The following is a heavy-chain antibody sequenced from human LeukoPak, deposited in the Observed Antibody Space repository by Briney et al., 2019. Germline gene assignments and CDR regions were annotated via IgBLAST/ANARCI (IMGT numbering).Heavy chain of an antibody. V-gene: IGHV1-8*02. CDR2: MNPNSGNT. CDR1: GYTFKNYD. J-gene: IGHJ4*02. CDR3: ARATPGGLHGYSFDY. Sequence: ASVKVSCKASGYTFKNYDINWARQATGQGLGWMGWMNPNSGNTGFAQKFQDRVSMTRDTSINTAYMELTSLRSGDTAVYYCARATPGGLHGYSFDYWGQGTVVTVYS. D-gene: IGHD5-24*01.